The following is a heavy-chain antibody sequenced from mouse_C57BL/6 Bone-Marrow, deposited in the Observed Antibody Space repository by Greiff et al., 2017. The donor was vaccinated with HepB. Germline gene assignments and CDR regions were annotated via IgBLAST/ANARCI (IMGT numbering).Heavy chain of an antibody. Sequence: QVQLQQSGAELVRPGASVTLSCKASGYTFTDYEMHWVKQTPVHGLEWIGAIDPETGGTAYNQKFKGKAILTADKSSSTAYMALRSLTSEDSAVYYCTREGTAQATSWGQGTLVTVSA. J-gene: IGHJ3*01. CDR1: GYTFTDYE. D-gene: IGHD3-2*02. CDR3: TREGTAQATS. V-gene: IGHV1-15*01. CDR2: IDPETGGT.